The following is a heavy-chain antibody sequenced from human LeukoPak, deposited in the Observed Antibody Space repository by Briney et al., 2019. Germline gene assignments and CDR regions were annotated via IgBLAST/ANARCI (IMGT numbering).Heavy chain of an antibody. D-gene: IGHD6-19*01. CDR1: GFTFSSYS. CDR2: IYSGGST. V-gene: IGHV3-66*01. J-gene: IGHJ4*02. CDR3: ARDSGSSGWYGDFDY. Sequence: GGSLRLSCAASGFTFSSYSMNWVRRAPGKGLEWVSVIYSGGSTYYADSVKGRFTISRDNSKNTLYLQMNSLRAEDTAVYYCARDSGSSGWYGDFDYWGQGTLVTVSS.